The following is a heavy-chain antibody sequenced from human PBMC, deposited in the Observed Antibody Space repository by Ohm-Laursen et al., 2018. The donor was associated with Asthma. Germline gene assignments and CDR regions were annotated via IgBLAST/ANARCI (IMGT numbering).Heavy chain of an antibody. CDR1: GFTFSDYG. D-gene: IGHD1-1*01. CDR3: AVRTTSAGFDV. CDR2: ISSDGSNK. V-gene: IGHV3-30*03. Sequence: SLRLSCAASGFTFSDYGMHWVRQAPGNGLEWVAIISSDGSNKFHAESVKGRITPSRDDAKNSLYLQMNSPRAQDTAVYYCAVRTTSAGFDVWGQGTTVTVSS. J-gene: IGHJ6*02.